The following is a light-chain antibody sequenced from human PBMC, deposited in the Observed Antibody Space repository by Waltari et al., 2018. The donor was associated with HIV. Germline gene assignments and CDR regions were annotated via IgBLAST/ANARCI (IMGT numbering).Light chain of an antibody. Sequence: QSALTQPASVSGSPGQSITISCTGTNNAVADYNYVTWYQHHPGKAPKVMIYEGNNRPSGVSNRFSGSKSGNTASLTISGLQAEDEADYFCTSYISSSSPVFGGWTKLTVL. V-gene: IGLV2-14*01. CDR3: TSYISSSSPV. CDR2: EGN. CDR1: NNAVADYNY. J-gene: IGLJ3*02.